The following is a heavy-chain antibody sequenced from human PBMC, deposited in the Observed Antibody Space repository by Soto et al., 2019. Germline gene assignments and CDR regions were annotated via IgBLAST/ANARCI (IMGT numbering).Heavy chain of an antibody. CDR3: AREVEVDYYDSSGYYRALDY. CDR2: INPSGGST. D-gene: IGHD3-22*01. CDR1: GYTFTSYY. V-gene: IGHV1-46*01. J-gene: IGHJ4*02. Sequence: ASVKVSCKASGYTFTSYYMHWVSQAPGQGLEWMGIINPSGGSTSYAQKFQGRVTMTRDTSTSTVYMELSSLRSEDTAVYYCAREVEVDYYDSSGYYRALDYWGQGTLVTVSS.